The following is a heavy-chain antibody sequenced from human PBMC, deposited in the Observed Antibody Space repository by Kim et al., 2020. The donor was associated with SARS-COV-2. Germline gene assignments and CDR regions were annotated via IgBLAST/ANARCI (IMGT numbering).Heavy chain of an antibody. CDR3: ARVVVVPAASSWYFDL. D-gene: IGHD2-2*01. Sequence: KFQGRVTITADEATSTAYMELSSLRSEDTAVYYCARVVVVPAASSWYFDLWGRGTLVTVSS. V-gene: IGHV1-69*01. J-gene: IGHJ2*01.